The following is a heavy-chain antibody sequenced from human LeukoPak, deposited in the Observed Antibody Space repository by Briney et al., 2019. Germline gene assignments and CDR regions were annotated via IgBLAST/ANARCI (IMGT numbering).Heavy chain of an antibody. Sequence: SETLSLTCTVSGGSISSGDYYWSWIRQPPGKGLEWIGYIYYSGSTYYNPSLKSRVTISVDTSKNQFSLKLSSVTAADTAVYYCAGNRGYYDFWSGYYADYYYYYMDVWGKGTTVTVSS. J-gene: IGHJ6*03. V-gene: IGHV4-30-4*08. CDR2: IYYSGST. CDR1: GGSISSGDYY. D-gene: IGHD3-3*01. CDR3: AGNRGYYDFWSGYYADYYYYYMDV.